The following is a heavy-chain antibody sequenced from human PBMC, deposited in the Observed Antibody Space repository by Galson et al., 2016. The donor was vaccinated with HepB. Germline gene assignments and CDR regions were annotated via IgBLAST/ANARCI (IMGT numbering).Heavy chain of an antibody. Sequence: SLRLSCASSGYKFADHAMSWVRQAPGKGLEWVGFIRSEAYGGTTEYATSVRGRFSISREDSKSTAYLQMNSLTPEDTAVYYCARRSLLDVWGHGTLVTVSS. J-gene: IGHJ4*01. CDR1: GYKFADHA. CDR3: ARRSLLDV. CDR2: IRSEAYGGTT. V-gene: IGHV3-49*04.